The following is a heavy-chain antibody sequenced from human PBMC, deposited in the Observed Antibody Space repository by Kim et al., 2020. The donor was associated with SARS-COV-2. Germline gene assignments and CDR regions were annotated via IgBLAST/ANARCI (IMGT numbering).Heavy chain of an antibody. V-gene: IGHV3-20*04. J-gene: IGHJ4*02. CDR1: GFNFGDWG. CDR3: ARDNVDDKSGFHGLVFDD. D-gene: IGHD5-12*01. CDR2: ITWDGENT. Sequence: GGSLRLSCEASGFNFGDWGMSWVRHIPGRGLEWVSVITWDGENTVYADAVRGRFSIFRDVAQRSLYLQMDSLRSEDTAIYFCARDNVDDKSGFHGLVFDDWGQGTLVTVSS.